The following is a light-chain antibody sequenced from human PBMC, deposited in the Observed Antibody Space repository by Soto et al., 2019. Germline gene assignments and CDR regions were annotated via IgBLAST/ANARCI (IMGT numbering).Light chain of an antibody. CDR3: QESYSTLGT. Sequence: DIQMTQSPSSLSASVGDRIIITCRASQSIRRYLNWYQQKPGKAPKLLIYAASSLQSGVPSRFSGSGSGTEFTLTISSLQPEDFATYYCQESYSTLGTVGPGTKVDIE. CDR2: AAS. V-gene: IGKV1-39*01. J-gene: IGKJ3*01. CDR1: QSIRRY.